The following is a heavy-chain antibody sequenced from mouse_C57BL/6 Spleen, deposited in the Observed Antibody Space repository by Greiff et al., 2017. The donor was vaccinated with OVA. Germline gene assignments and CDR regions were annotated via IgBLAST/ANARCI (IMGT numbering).Heavy chain of an antibody. V-gene: IGHV1-59*01. CDR2: IDPSDSYT. CDR1: GYTFTSYW. Sequence: QVQLQQPGAELVRPGTSVKLSCKASGYTFTSYWMHWVKQRPGQGLEWIGVIDPSDSYTNYNQKFKGKATLTVDTSSSTAYMQLSSLTSEDSAVYYCARPTPDYYGSSYLFAYWGQGTLVTVSA. CDR3: ARPTPDYYGSSYLFAY. D-gene: IGHD1-1*01. J-gene: IGHJ3*01.